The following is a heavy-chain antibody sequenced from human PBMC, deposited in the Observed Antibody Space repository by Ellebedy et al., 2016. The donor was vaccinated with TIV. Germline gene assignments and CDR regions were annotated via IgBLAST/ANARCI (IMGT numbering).Heavy chain of an antibody. CDR3: ARKVPAPTTVPPNWYFDL. V-gene: IGHV3-21*01. Sequence: GESLKISCAASGFTFSSYTMNWVRQAPGKGLEWVSSISTSSTYIYYADSVKGRFTLSRDNAKNSLYLQMNSLRAEDTAVYYCARKVPAPTTVPPNWYFDLWGRGTLVTVSS. CDR2: ISTSSTYI. CDR1: GFTFSSYT. D-gene: IGHD4-17*01. J-gene: IGHJ2*01.